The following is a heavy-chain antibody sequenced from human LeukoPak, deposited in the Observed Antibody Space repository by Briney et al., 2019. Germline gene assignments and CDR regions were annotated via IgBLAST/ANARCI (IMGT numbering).Heavy chain of an antibody. D-gene: IGHD1-7*01. CDR1: GGSISSGSYY. CDR3: ARGRTGTNYYYYMDV. Sequence: SETLSLTCTVSGGSISSGSYYWSWIRQPAGKGLEWIGRIYTSGSTNYNPSLKSRVTISVDTSKNQFSLKLSSVTAADTAVYYCARGRTGTNYYYYMDVWGKGTTVTVSS. J-gene: IGHJ6*03. CDR2: IYTSGST. V-gene: IGHV4-61*02.